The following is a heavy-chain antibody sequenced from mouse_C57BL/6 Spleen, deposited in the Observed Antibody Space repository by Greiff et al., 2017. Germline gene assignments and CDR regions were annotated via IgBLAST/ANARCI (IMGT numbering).Heavy chain of an antibody. V-gene: IGHV5-9*01. CDR3: ARHLYYDYDDPFAY. D-gene: IGHD2-4*01. J-gene: IGHJ3*01. CDR2: ISGGGGNT. CDR1: GFTFSSYT. Sequence: EVQLVESGGGLVKPGGSLKLSCAASGFTFSSYTMSWVRQTPEKRLEWVATISGGGGNTYYPDSVKGRFTISRDNAKNTLYLQMSSLRSEDTALYYCARHLYYDYDDPFAYWGQGTLVTVSA.